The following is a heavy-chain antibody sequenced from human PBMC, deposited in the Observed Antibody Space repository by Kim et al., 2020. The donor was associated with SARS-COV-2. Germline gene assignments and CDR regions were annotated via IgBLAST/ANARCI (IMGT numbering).Heavy chain of an antibody. CDR1: GFTVSSNY. CDR3: ARAPYYYDRHAFDI. D-gene: IGHD3-22*01. V-gene: IGHV3-53*01. CDR2: IYSGGST. J-gene: IGHJ3*02. Sequence: GGSLRLSCAASGFTVSSNYMSWVRQAPGKGLEWVSVIYSGGSTYYADSVKGRFTISRDNSKNTLYLQMNSLRAEDTAVYYCARAPYYYDRHAFDIWGQGTMVPVSS.